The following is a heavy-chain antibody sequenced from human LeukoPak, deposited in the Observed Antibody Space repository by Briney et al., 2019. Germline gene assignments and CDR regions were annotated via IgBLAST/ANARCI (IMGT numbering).Heavy chain of an antibody. V-gene: IGHV4-39*07. J-gene: IGHJ4*02. CDR1: GGSISSSSYY. CDR2: IYYSGST. Sequence: PSETLSLTCTVSGGSISSSSYYWGWIRQPPGKGLEWIVSIYYSGSTYYNPSRKSRVNISVDTSKNQFSLKLSYVTAADKAVYYCARGHFKESSSWTGGFDYWGQGTLVTVSS. D-gene: IGHD6-13*01. CDR3: ARGHFKESSSWTGGFDY.